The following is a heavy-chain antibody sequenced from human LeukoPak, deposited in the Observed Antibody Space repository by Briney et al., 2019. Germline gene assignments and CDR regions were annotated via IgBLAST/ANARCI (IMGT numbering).Heavy chain of an antibody. Sequence: GGSLRLSCAASGFTFSDYYMSWIRQAPGKGLEWVSYISSSGSTIYYADSVKGRFTISRDNAKNSLYLQMNSLRAEDTAVYYCARELPYGDRPGAFDYWGQGTLVTVSS. CDR3: ARELPYGDRPGAFDY. D-gene: IGHD4-17*01. J-gene: IGHJ4*02. CDR2: ISSSGSTI. CDR1: GFTFSDYY. V-gene: IGHV3-11*01.